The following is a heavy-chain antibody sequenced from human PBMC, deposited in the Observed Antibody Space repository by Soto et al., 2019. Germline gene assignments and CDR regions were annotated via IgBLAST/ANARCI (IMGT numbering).Heavy chain of an antibody. D-gene: IGHD1-1*01. CDR3: ARERTGTTSMDV. Sequence: ASVKVSCKVSGYTFASYDINWVRQATGQGLEWMGWMNPNSGNTGYAQKFQGRVTMTRNTSISTAYMELSSLRSEDTAVYYCARERTGTTSMDVWGQGTTVTVSS. CDR2: MNPNSGNT. CDR1: GYTFASYD. J-gene: IGHJ6*02. V-gene: IGHV1-8*01.